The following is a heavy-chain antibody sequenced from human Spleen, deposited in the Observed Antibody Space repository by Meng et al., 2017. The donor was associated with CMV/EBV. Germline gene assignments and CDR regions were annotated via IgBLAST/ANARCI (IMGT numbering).Heavy chain of an antibody. D-gene: IGHD4-17*01. CDR2: IYYSGST. CDR1: GGSISSGSYY. CDR3: AHGDYVDY. J-gene: IGHJ4*02. Sequence: LSVTCTGSGGSISSGSYYWGWIRQPPGKGLEWIGTIYYSGSTYYNPSLESRVTISVDTSKNQFSLKLTSVTAADTAVYYCAHGDYVDYWGQGTLVTVSS. V-gene: IGHV4-39*01.